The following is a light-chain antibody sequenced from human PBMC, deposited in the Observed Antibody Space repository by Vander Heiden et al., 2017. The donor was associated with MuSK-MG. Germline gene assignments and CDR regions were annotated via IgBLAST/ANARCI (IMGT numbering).Light chain of an antibody. CDR3: LLSYRRPRGFRVV. CDR2: DTN. J-gene: IGLJ2*01. Sequence: QTVVTQEPSLTVSPGGTVTLPCGPSTGAVTRGHYPYWFQQKPGQAPRTLIYDTNNKKSWTPARFSASLLGGKAALTLSSAQPEDEADDFCLLSYRRPRGFRVVFGGGTKLTVL. V-gene: IGLV7-46*01. CDR1: TGAVTRGHY.